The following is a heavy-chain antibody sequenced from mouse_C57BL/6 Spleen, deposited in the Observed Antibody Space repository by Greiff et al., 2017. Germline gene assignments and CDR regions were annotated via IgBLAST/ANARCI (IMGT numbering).Heavy chain of an antibody. V-gene: IGHV3-8*01. CDR2: ISYSGST. CDR3: ARSPTGTEWYFDV. J-gene: IGHJ1*03. Sequence: EVKLQESGPGLAKPSQTLSLTCSVTGYSITSDYWNWIRKFPGNKLEYMGYISYSGSTYYNPSLKSRISITRDTSKNQYYLQLNSVTTEDTAAYYCARSPTGTEWYFDVWGTGTTVTVSS. CDR1: GYSITSDY. D-gene: IGHD4-1*02.